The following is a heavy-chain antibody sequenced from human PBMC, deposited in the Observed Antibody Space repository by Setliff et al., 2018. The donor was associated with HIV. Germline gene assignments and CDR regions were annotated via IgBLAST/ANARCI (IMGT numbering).Heavy chain of an antibody. J-gene: IGHJ4*02. D-gene: IGHD6-13*01. Sequence: PGGSLRLSCAASGFSFSTSGMHWVRQAPGKGLEWVAVTWFDVNSKYYADSVKGRFTISRDSSKNTLYLQMNSLRTEDTGVYYCARGQAATAGTWSYFANWGQGTLVTVSS. V-gene: IGHV3-33*01. CDR1: GFSFSTSG. CDR2: TWFDVNSK. CDR3: ARGQAATAGTWSYFAN.